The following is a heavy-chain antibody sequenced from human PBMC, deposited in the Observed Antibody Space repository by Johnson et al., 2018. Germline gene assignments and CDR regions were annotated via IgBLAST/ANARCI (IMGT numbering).Heavy chain of an antibody. Sequence: EVQLVESGGGVVQPGGSLRLSCAASGFTFSSYWMSWVRQAPGKGLEWVANIKQDGSEKYYVDSVKGRFTISRDNAKNSVYRQMNSLRAEDTAVYYCATSGDAFDIWGQGTMVTVSS. CDR3: ATSGDAFDI. CDR1: GFTFSSYW. CDR2: IKQDGSEK. J-gene: IGHJ3*02. D-gene: IGHD3-3*01. V-gene: IGHV3-7*01.